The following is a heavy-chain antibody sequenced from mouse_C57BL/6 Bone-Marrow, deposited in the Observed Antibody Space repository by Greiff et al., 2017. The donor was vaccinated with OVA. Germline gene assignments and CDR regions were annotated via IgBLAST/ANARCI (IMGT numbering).Heavy chain of an antibody. D-gene: IGHD2-3*01. CDR3: ARYIRDGYYVYWYFDV. CDR1: GFTFTDYY. V-gene: IGHV7-3*01. CDR2: IRNKANGYTT. J-gene: IGHJ1*03. Sequence: DVMLVESGGGLVQPGGSLSLSCAASGFTFTDYYMSWVRQPPGKALEWLGFIRNKANGYTTEYSASVKGRFTISRDNSQSILYLQMNALRAEDSATYYCARYIRDGYYVYWYFDVWGTGTTVTVSS.